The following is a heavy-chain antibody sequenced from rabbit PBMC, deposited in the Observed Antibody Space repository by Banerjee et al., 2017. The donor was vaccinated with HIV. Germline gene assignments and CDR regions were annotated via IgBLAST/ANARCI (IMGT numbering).Heavy chain of an antibody. CDR2: IYGGSSGST. D-gene: IGHD2-1*01. Sequence: QSLEESGGDLVKPGASLTLTCTASGFDFSSNAMCWVRQAPGKGLEWIGTIYGGSSGSTYYANWAKGRFTISKTSSTTVTLQMTSLTAADTATYFCARGYNYDDSGNWDGFDPWGPGTLVTVS. CDR3: ARGYNYDDSGNWDGFDP. J-gene: IGHJ2*01. CDR1: GFDFSSNA. V-gene: IGHV1S40*01.